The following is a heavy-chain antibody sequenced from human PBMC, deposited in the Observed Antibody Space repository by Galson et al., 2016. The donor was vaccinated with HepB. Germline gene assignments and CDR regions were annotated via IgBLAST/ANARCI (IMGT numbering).Heavy chain of an antibody. CDR3: ARGGVITMVRGVMPGWFDP. D-gene: IGHD3-10*01. CDR1: GGTFSNFA. V-gene: IGHV1-69*06. Sequence: SVKVSCKASGGTFSNFAISWLRQAPGQGLEWMGGIIPLFGATNYAQKFPGRVTITADKSTTTVYMDLSSRRSEDTAVYYCARGGVITMVRGVMPGWFDPWGQGTLVTVSS. J-gene: IGHJ5*02. CDR2: IIPLFGAT.